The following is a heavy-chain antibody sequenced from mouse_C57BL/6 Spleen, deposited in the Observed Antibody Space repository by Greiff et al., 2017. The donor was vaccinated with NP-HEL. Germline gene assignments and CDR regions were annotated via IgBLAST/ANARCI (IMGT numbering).Heavy chain of an antibody. Sequence: QVQLQQPGAELVKPGASVKLSCKASGYTFTSYWMQWVKQRPGQGLEWIGEIDPSDSYTNYNQKFKGKATLTVDTSSSTAYMPLSSLTSEDSAVYYCARRKAYDYGVYYAMDYWGQGTSVTVSS. CDR2: IDPSDSYT. V-gene: IGHV1-50*01. CDR1: GYTFTSYW. CDR3: ARRKAYDYGVYYAMDY. J-gene: IGHJ4*01. D-gene: IGHD2-4*01.